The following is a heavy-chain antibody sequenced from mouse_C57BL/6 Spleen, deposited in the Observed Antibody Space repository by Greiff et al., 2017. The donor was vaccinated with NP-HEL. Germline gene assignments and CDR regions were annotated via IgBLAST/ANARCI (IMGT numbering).Heavy chain of an antibody. CDR3: ARMGSYYSNYEADYYAMDY. J-gene: IGHJ4*01. CDR1: GFSLSTFGMG. Sequence: QVQLKESGPGILQPSQTLSLTCSFSGFSLSTFGMGVGWIRQPSGKGLEWLAHIWWDDDKSSNPALKSRLSISKDTSKNQVCLKIANVDTADTATYYCARMGSYYSNYEADYYAMDYWGQGTSVTVSS. V-gene: IGHV8-8*01. D-gene: IGHD2-5*01. CDR2: IWWDDDK.